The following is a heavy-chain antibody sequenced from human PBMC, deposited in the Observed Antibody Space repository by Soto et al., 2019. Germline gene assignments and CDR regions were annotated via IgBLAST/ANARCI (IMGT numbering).Heavy chain of an antibody. CDR1: GFTFSNYH. CDR2: IWNDESNK. V-gene: IGHV3-33*01. D-gene: IGHD2-8*01. CDR3: AGIGTWALNFDY. J-gene: IGHJ4*02. Sequence: QVQLVASGGGVVQPGRSLRLSCAASGFTFSNYHMHWVRQTPGKGLEWVALIWNDESNKFYADSVKGRFTTSRDNYKHTLYLQMNNLRADDPAVYYCAGIGTWALNFDYWGQGTLVTVSS.